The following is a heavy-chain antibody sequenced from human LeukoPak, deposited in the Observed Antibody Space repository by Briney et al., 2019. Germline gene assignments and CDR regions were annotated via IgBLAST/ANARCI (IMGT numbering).Heavy chain of an antibody. CDR3: ARDALEMATIPFDY. D-gene: IGHD5-24*01. CDR2: IIPILGIA. Sequence: SVKVSCKASGGTFSSYAISWVRQAPGQGLEWMGRIIPILGIANYAQKFQGRVTITADKSTSTAHMELSSLRSEDTAVYYCARDALEMATIPFDYWGQGTLVTVSS. V-gene: IGHV1-69*04. J-gene: IGHJ4*02. CDR1: GGTFSSYA.